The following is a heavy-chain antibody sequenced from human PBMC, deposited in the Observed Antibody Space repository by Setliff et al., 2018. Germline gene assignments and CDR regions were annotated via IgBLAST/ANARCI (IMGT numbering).Heavy chain of an antibody. J-gene: IGHJ6*03. Sequence: TLSLTCTVSGDSISSRRNYWGWFRQPAGKELEWIGQIYTSWSTNYKPSLKSRVTISLDTSKNQFSLSLTSVTAEDTAVYYCARMSGFQYIDVWDKGTTVTVSS. CDR3: ARMSGFQYIDV. V-gene: IGHV4-61*09. D-gene: IGHD3-3*01. CDR1: GDSISSRRNY. CDR2: IYTSWST.